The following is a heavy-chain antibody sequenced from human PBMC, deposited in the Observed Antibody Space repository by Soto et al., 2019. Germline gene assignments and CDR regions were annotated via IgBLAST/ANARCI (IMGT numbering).Heavy chain of an antibody. CDR1: GGSISGSY. Sequence: LTCTVSGGSISGSYWSWIRQTPGKVLEWVGYIYNRGNTNYNPSLKSRVTISLDTSKNQISLKLTSVAAADTAVYYCARDREHTYGNCFDPWGQGTLVTVSS. J-gene: IGHJ5*02. CDR2: IYNRGNT. CDR3: ARDREHTYGNCFDP. D-gene: IGHD5-18*01. V-gene: IGHV4-59*01.